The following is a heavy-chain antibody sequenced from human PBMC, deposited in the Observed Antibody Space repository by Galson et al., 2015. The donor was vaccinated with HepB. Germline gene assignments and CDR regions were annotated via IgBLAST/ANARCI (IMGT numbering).Heavy chain of an antibody. CDR2: IGTSSTYI. Sequence: SLRLSCAASGFTFSSYSMNWVRQAPGKGLEWVSSIGTSSTYIYYTDSVKGRFTISRDNAKNSLYLQMNSLRAEDTAVYYCARDLRSSWVAGGYLQGAFDYWGQGTLVTVSS. D-gene: IGHD3-10*02. J-gene: IGHJ4*02. V-gene: IGHV3-21*01. CDR1: GFTFSSYS. CDR3: ARDLRSSWVAGGYLQGAFDY.